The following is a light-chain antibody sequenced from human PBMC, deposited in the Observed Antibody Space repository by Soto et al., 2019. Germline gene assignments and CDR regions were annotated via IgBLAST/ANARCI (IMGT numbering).Light chain of an antibody. CDR3: MQALQPQT. J-gene: IGKJ1*01. CDR1: QSLLHSNGYNY. V-gene: IGKV2-28*01. CDR2: LGS. Sequence: EIVMTQSPLSLRVTPGEPASISCRSSQSLLHSNGYNYLDWYLQKPGQSPQLLIYLGSNRASGVPDRFSGSGSGTDFTLKSSRVEAEDVGVYYRMQALQPQTFGQGTQVEIK.